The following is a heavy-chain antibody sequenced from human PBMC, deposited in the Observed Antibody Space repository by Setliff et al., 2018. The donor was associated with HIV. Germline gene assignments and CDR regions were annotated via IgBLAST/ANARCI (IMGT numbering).Heavy chain of an antibody. D-gene: IGHD6-13*01. CDR3: ASLPIAAAAPGY. CDR1: GGSISSSSYY. CDR2: IYHSGST. J-gene: IGHJ4*02. Sequence: PSETLSLTCIVSGGSISSSSYYWGWIRQPPGKGLEWIGSIYHSGSTYYNPSLKSRVTISVDTSKNQFSLKLSSVTAADTAVYYCASLPIAAAAPGYWGQGTLVTVSS. V-gene: IGHV4-39*01.